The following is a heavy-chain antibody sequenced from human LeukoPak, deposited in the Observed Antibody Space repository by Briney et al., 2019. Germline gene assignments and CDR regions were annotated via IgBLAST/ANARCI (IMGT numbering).Heavy chain of an antibody. CDR1: GGSFSDYY. CDR3: GYSSGYQQH. D-gene: IGHD6-19*01. Sequence: SETLSLTCAVYGGSFSDYYWSWMRQPPGKGLEWIGEINHSGSTNYNPSLKSRVIISGHTSKNQFSLKLGSVTAADTAVYYCGYSSGYQQHWGQGTLVTVSS. J-gene: IGHJ1*01. V-gene: IGHV4-34*01. CDR2: INHSGST.